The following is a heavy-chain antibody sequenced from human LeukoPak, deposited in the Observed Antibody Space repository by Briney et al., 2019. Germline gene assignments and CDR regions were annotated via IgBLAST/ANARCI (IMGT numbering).Heavy chain of an antibody. CDR2: ISSSSSYI. CDR1: GVTFSSYA. J-gene: IGHJ4*02. Sequence: GGSLRLSCAASGVTFSSYAMSLVRQAPGKGLEWVSSISSSSSYIYYADSVKGRFTISRDNAKNSLYLQMNSLRAEDTAVYYCARVGSGYGVDYWGQGTLVTVSS. D-gene: IGHD5-12*01. V-gene: IGHV3-21*01. CDR3: ARVGSGYGVDY.